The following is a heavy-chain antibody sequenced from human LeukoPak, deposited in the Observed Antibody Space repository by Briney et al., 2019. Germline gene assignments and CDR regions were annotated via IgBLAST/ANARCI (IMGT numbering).Heavy chain of an antibody. V-gene: IGHV3-23*01. CDR1: GFTFSSYA. J-gene: IGHJ3*02. CDR3: ARATETGYCSSTSCLDDAFDI. D-gene: IGHD2-2*01. CDR2: ISGSGGST. Sequence: GGSLRLSCAASGFTFSSYAMSWVRQAPGKGLEWVSAISGSGGSTYYADSVKGRFTISRDNAKNSLYLQMNSLRAEDTALYYCARATETGYCSSTSCLDDAFDIWGQGTMVTVSS.